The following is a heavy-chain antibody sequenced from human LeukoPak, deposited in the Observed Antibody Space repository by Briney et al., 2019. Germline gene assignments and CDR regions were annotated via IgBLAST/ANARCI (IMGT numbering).Heavy chain of an antibody. CDR3: ARGGGYDAFDI. D-gene: IGHD3-16*01. CDR2: IHTSGTT. CDR1: GGSISSGSYF. Sequence: SQTLSLTCTVSGGSISSGSYFWSWIRQPAGKGLQWIGRIHTSGTTNYNPSLKSRVTISLDTSKNQFSLKLNPVTAADTAVYYCARGGGYDAFDIWGQGTMVTVSS. V-gene: IGHV4-61*02. J-gene: IGHJ3*02.